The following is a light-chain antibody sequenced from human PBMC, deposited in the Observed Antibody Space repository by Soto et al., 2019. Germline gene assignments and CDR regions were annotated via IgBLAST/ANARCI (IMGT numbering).Light chain of an antibody. J-gene: IGLJ3*02. CDR3: YSSDTANHHTV. CDR2: DDD. Sequence: SYELTQPPSVSVSPGQTAWISCSGDELPKKYVYWYQQKSGQAPVLVIFDDDKRHSGIPDRFSGSSSGTMATLTISWAQVEDEADYYCYSSDTANHHTVFGVGTKLTVL. V-gene: IGLV3-10*01. CDR1: ELPKKY.